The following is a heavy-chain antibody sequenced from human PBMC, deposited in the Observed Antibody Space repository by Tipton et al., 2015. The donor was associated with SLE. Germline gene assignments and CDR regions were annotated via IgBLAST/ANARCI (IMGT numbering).Heavy chain of an antibody. CDR2: VYHDGST. J-gene: IGHJ4*02. CDR3: ARDPDYGDDADDY. V-gene: IGHV4-38-2*02. D-gene: IGHD4-17*01. Sequence: GLVKPSEALSITCIVSGYSISSGFYWGWIRQPPGKGLEWIGNVYHDGSTFYNPSLKSRVTISVDTSKNHFSLRLTSVTAADTAVYYCARDPDYGDDADDYWGQGTLVTVSS. CDR1: GYSISSGFY.